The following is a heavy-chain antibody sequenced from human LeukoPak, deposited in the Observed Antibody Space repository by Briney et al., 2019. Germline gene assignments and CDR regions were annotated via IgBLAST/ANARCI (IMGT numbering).Heavy chain of an antibody. CDR3: ARDLTTDIKFDY. J-gene: IGHJ4*02. D-gene: IGHD4-11*01. CDR1: GFTFSSYS. Sequence: GGSLRLSCAASGFTFSSYSMNWVRQAPGKGLEWVSSISSSSSYIYYADSVKGRFTISRDNAKNSLYLQMNSLRAEDTAVYYCARDLTTDIKFDYWGQGTLVTVSS. V-gene: IGHV3-21*01. CDR2: ISSSSSYI.